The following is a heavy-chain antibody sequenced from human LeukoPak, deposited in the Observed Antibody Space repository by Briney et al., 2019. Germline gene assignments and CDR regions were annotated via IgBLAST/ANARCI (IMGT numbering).Heavy chain of an antibody. D-gene: IGHD3-22*01. J-gene: IGHJ4*02. CDR2: IKQDGSEK. CDR3: AKGHRAGQPYYDNTGSGFDH. V-gene: IGHV3-7*01. Sequence: GGSLRLSCAASGFPLSTYWMTWVRQAPGKGLEWVANIKQDGSEKYYLDSVKGRFTISRDNAKNSLYLQMNSLRAEDTAIYYCAKGHRAGQPYYDNTGSGFDHWGQGILVTVSS. CDR1: GFPLSTYW.